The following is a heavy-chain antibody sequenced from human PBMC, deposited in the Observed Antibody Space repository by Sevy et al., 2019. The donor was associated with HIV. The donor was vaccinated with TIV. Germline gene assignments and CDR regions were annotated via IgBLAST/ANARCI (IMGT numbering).Heavy chain of an antibody. V-gene: IGHV1-46*01. CDR2: INPSGGGK. D-gene: IGHD2-21*02. CDR3: AVSQFCGGDCYYFDQ. Sequence: ASVKVSCRTSTYSSTIYYMQWVRQAPGQGLEWMGLINPSGGGKSYTQKFQDRVTMTSDTSTGTVYMDLSSLRSEVTAVYYCAVSQFCGGDCYYFDQWGQGTLVTVSS. J-gene: IGHJ4*02. CDR1: TYSSTIYY.